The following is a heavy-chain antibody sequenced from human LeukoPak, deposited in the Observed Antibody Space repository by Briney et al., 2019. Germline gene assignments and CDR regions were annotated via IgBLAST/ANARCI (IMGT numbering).Heavy chain of an antibody. CDR1: GDSVSSNSAT. V-gene: IGHV6-1*01. D-gene: IGHD6-13*01. Sequence: SQTLSLTCAISGDSVSSNSATWNWIRQSPSRGLEWLGRTYYRSKWYNDYALSVKSRITINPDTSKNQFSLQLNSVTPEDTAVYYCARGDSSSWYFLVAFDIWGQGTMVTVSS. CDR2: TYYRSKWYN. J-gene: IGHJ3*02. CDR3: ARGDSSSWYFLVAFDI.